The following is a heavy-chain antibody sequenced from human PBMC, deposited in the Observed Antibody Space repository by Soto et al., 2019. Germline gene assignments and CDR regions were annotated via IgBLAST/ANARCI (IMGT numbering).Heavy chain of an antibody. CDR1: GFSLSTVGVG. CDR2: IYWDNDK. J-gene: IGHJ4*02. V-gene: IGHV2-5*02. D-gene: IGHD1-26*01. CDR3: AHKRGSGSYYGDFDY. Sequence: QITLKEPGPPLVKPTQTLTLTCTFSGFSLSTVGVGVGWIRQPPGRALEWLALIYWDNDKRYSPSLKSRLTITNDTSKNHVVLTMTNMNPVDTATYYCAHKRGSGSYYGDFDYWGQGTLVTVSS.